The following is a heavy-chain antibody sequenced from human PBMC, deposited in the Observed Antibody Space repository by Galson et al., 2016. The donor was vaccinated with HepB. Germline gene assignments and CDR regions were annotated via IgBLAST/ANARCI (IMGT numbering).Heavy chain of an antibody. V-gene: IGHV4-59*01. CDR3: ARGTDIVLVGLHLDI. CDR1: GGSISSTL. Sequence: SETLSPTCTVSGGSISSTLWTWNRQPPEKGLGYIGYISSSGSTTYSPSLKRQVTISLDTSNNQFSLRLTSVPAADTGVYYWARGTDIVLVGLHLDIWGHGTMVTVSS. J-gene: IGHJ3*02. CDR2: ISSSGST. D-gene: IGHD2-8*02.